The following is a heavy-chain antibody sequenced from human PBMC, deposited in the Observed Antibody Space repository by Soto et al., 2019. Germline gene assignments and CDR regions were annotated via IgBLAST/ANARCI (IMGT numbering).Heavy chain of an antibody. CDR2: ISSTSRTI. CDR1: GLPFGKFN. V-gene: IGHV3-48*01. CDR3: AGAFDI. Sequence: EVQLVESGGGLVQPGGSLILSGKTLGLPFGKFNLTWVGQAPGKGLEWVSYISSTSRTIYYADSVKGRFTISRDNAKNSLSLQMNSLRAEDTAVYYCAGAFDIWGQGTMVTVSS. J-gene: IGHJ3*02.